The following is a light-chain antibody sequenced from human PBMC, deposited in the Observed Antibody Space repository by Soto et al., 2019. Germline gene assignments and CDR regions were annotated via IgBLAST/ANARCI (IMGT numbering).Light chain of an antibody. Sequence: EIVMTQSPATLSVSPGERATLSCRASQSVTTNLAWYQQKPGQAPRLLIYGAYTRATGIPARFSGSASGTGFTLTISSLQADDFAVYYCQLYTNRPPWTFGQGTRVDFK. V-gene: IGKV3-15*01. CDR3: QLYTNRPPWT. CDR2: GAY. CDR1: QSVTTN. J-gene: IGKJ1*01.